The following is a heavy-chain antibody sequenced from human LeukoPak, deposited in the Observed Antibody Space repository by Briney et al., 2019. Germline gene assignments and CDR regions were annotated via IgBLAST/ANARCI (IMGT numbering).Heavy chain of an antibody. D-gene: IGHD3-9*01. CDR1: GGSISSSNW. V-gene: IGHV4-4*02. CDR2: IYHSGST. J-gene: IGHJ4*02. CDR3: ARDNGRYDILTAYLAGRWGIDY. Sequence: SGTLSHTCAGSGGSISSSNWWRWVRQPPGKGLEWIGEIYHSGSTNYNPSLKSRVTTSVDTSKNQFSLKLSSVTAADTAVYYCARDNGRYDILTAYLAGRWGIDYWGQGTLVTVSS.